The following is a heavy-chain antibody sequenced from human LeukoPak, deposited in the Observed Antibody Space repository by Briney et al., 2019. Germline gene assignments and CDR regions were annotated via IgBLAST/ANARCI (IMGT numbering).Heavy chain of an antibody. J-gene: IGHJ4*02. D-gene: IGHD3-10*02. CDR1: GGSLSSGGYY. CDR3: ARSPYHVRGVGVSYFDY. CDR2: IYYSGST. Sequence: SQTLSLTCTVSGGSLSSGGYYWSWIRQHPGKGLEWIGYIYYSGSTYYNPSLKSRVTISVDTSKNQFSLKLSSVTAADTAVYYCARSPYHVRGVGVSYFDYWGQGTLVTVSS. V-gene: IGHV4-31*03.